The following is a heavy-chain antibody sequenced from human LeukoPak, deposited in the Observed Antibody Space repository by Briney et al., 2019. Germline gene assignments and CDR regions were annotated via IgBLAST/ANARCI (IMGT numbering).Heavy chain of an antibody. Sequence: ASVKVSCTASGYTFTSYDINWVRQATGQGLEWMGWMNPNSGNTGYAQKFQGRVTMTRDTSISTAYMELSSLRSEDTAVYYCATGNLGRARDAFDIWGQGTMVTVSS. CDR3: ATGNLGRARDAFDI. V-gene: IGHV1-8*01. J-gene: IGHJ3*02. D-gene: IGHD3-16*01. CDR1: GYTFTSYD. CDR2: MNPNSGNT.